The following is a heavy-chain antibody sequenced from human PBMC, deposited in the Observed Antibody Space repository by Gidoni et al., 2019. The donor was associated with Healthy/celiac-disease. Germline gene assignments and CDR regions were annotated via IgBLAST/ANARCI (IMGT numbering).Heavy chain of an antibody. J-gene: IGHJ2*01. D-gene: IGHD3-22*01. CDR2: ISGSGGST. Sequence: EVHLLESGGGLVQPGGSLRLSCAASGFTFSSYAMSWVRQAPGKGLEWVSAISGSGGSTYYADSVKGRFTISRDNSKNTLYLQMNSLRAEDTAVYYCAKEYYYDSSGYYNWYFDLWGRGTLVTVSS. V-gene: IGHV3-23*01. CDR3: AKEYYYDSSGYYNWYFDL. CDR1: GFTFSSYA.